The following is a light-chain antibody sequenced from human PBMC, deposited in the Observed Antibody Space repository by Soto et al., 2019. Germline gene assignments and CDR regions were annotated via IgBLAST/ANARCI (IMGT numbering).Light chain of an antibody. V-gene: IGKV3-15*01. Sequence: VGVTTSPATVSVSPGARAILPCRACQSVTTSFAWYHQKSGQSPRRLIYDVSIRGAGVPARFSGSGSETDFSLTISGLQSEDSAVYFCQQYNDWPFSFGQGTQLEIK. J-gene: IGKJ5*01. CDR3: QQYNDWPFS. CDR2: DVS. CDR1: QSVTTS.